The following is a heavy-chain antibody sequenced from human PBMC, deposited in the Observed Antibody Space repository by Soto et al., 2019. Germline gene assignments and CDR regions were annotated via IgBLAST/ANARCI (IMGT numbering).Heavy chain of an antibody. J-gene: IGHJ3*01. D-gene: IGHD2-15*01. CDR1: GGSISSYY. V-gene: IGHV4-59*01. CDR3: ARDYGRYCSGGSCYPGAFDV. CDR2: IYYSGST. Sequence: SETLSLTCTVSGGSISSYYWSWIRQPPGKGLEWIGYIYYSGSTNYNPSLKSRVTISVDTSKNQFSLKLSSVTAADTAVYYCARDYGRYCSGGSCYPGAFDVWGQGTMVT.